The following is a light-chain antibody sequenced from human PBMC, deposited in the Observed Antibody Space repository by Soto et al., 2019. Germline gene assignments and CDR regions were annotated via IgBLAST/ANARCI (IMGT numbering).Light chain of an antibody. CDR2: DTS. CDR3: LLSNGVAWV. Sequence: QAVVTQEPSLTVSPGGTVTLTCGSSTGPVTSGHYPYWFQQKPGQAPRTLIYDTSDKHSWTPARFSGSRVGGKAALTLSGAQPEDGAEYYCLLSNGVAWVFGGGTQLTVL. CDR1: TGPVTSGHY. V-gene: IGLV7-46*01. J-gene: IGLJ3*02.